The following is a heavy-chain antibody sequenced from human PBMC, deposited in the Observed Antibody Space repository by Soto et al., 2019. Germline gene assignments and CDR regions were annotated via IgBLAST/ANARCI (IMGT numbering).Heavy chain of an antibody. CDR1: GFTFSSYE. CDR2: ITNSGSTT. Sequence: GGSLRLSCAGSGFTFSSYEMNWVRQAPGKGLEWVSHITNSGSTTRYADSVKGRFTISRDNAKNSLYLQMNSLRAEDSAVYYCARGNYYYGMDVWGQGTTVTVYS. J-gene: IGHJ6*02. V-gene: IGHV3-48*03. CDR3: ARGNYYYGMDV.